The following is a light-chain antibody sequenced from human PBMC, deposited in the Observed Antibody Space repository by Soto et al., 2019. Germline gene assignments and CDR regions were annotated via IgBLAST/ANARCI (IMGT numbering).Light chain of an antibody. CDR3: QPYISYRT. V-gene: IGKV1-5*03. CDR2: XAS. Sequence: VQLTHSPSALSSSVGDRVSIIXRAGHSSIGWLSWYQQTPGKATRXXIYXASTLEIGVPSMFSGSGSGTEFTLTISRLQPYHLGTYSCQPYISYRTFGHGTMVDIK. CDR1: HSSIGW. J-gene: IGKJ1*01.